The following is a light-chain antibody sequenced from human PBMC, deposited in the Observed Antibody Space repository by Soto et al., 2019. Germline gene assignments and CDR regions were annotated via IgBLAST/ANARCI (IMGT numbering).Light chain of an antibody. V-gene: IGLV2-8*01. CDR1: SSDVGGYNY. J-gene: IGLJ1*01. CDR2: EVS. CDR3: SSYAGSNNFDV. Sequence: QSALTQPPSASGSPGQSVTISCTGTSSDVGGYNYVSWYQQHPGKAPKLMIYEVSKRPSGVPDRFSGSKSGNTASLTVSGLQAEDEADYYCSSYAGSNNFDVFGTGTKATVL.